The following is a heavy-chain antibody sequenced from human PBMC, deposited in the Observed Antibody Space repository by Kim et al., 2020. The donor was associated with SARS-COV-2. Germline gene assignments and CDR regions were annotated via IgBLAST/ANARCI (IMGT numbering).Heavy chain of an antibody. CDR3: ARELGQLWLPIGMDV. D-gene: IGHD5-18*01. J-gene: IGHJ6*02. Sequence: PPLKSRVTISVDTSKNQFSLKLSSVTAADTAVYYCARELGQLWLPIGMDVWGQGTTVTVSS. V-gene: IGHV4-39*07.